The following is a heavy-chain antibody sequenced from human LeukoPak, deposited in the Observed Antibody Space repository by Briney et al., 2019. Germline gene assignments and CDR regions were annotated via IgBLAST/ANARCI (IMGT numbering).Heavy chain of an antibody. CDR3: TSGQDHYYDSSGYHYGSDF. Sequence: GGSLRLSCAASGFTVSSNYMNWVRQAPGKGLEWVSVIYSGGSTYYADSVKGRFTISRDNSKNTLYLQMNSLRAEDTAVYYCTSGQDHYYDSSGYHYGSDFWGQGTLVTVSS. CDR1: GFTVSSNY. J-gene: IGHJ4*02. D-gene: IGHD3-22*01. V-gene: IGHV3-66*01. CDR2: IYSGGST.